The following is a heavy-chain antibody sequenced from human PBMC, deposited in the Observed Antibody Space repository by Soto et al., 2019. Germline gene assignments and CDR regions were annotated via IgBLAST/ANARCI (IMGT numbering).Heavy chain of an antibody. J-gene: IGHJ6*02. D-gene: IGHD2-2*01. Sequence: SVKVSCKASGGTFSSYAISWVRQAPGQGLEWMGGIIPIFGTANYAQKFQGRVTITADESTSTAYVELSSLRSEDTAVYYCATRQSDCSSTSCTSGGMDVWGQGTTVTVSS. V-gene: IGHV1-69*13. CDR1: GGTFSSYA. CDR2: IIPIFGTA. CDR3: ATRQSDCSSTSCTSGGMDV.